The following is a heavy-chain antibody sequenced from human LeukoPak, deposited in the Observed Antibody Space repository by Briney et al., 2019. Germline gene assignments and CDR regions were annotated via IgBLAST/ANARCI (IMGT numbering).Heavy chain of an antibody. CDR3: AREDNWKFDY. CDR2: IYHSGST. CDR1: GYSISSGYY. V-gene: IGHV4-38-2*02. Sequence: SETLSLTCTVSGYSISSGYYWGWIRQPPGKGLERIGSIYHSGSTYYSPSLKSRVTISVDTSKNQFSLKLSSVTAADTAVYYCAREDNWKFDYWGQRTLVTVSS. J-gene: IGHJ4*02. D-gene: IGHD1-20*01.